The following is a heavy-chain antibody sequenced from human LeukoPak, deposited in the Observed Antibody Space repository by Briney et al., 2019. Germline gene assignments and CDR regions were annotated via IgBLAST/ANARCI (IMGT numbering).Heavy chain of an antibody. V-gene: IGHV3-21*01. CDR2: ISSSSSYI. CDR3: ARDQQVVYY. CDR1: GFTFSSYA. D-gene: IGHD6-13*01. J-gene: IGHJ4*02. Sequence: GGSLRLSCAASGFTFSSYAMSWVRQAPGKGLEWVSSISSSSSYIYYADSVKGRFTISRDNAKNSLYLQMNSLRAEDTAVYYCARDQQVVYYWGQGTLVTVSS.